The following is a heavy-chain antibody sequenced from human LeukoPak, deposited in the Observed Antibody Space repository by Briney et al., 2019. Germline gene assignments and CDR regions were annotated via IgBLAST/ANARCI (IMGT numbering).Heavy chain of an antibody. J-gene: IGHJ4*02. D-gene: IGHD6-13*01. V-gene: IGHV3-30*18. Sequence: PGGSLRLSCAASGFTFSSYGMHWVHQAPGKGLEWVAVISYDGSNKYYADSVKGRFTISRDNSKNTLYLQMNSLRAEDTAVYYCAKAVRGSSSLFDYWGQGTLVTVSS. CDR3: AKAVRGSSSLFDY. CDR2: ISYDGSNK. CDR1: GFTFSSYG.